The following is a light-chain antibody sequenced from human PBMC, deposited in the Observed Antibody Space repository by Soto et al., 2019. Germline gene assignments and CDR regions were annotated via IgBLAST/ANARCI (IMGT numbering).Light chain of an antibody. V-gene: IGKV1-5*03. J-gene: IGKJ1*01. CDR3: QQYNSYSWT. CDR2: KAS. Sequence: DIQMTQSPSTLSASIGDRVAITCRASDNIGPWVAWYQQKPGKAPKLLIYKASTLETGAPSRFAGSGSGTGFTLTITRLQPDDFAPYYCQQYNSYSWTFGQGTKVEIK. CDR1: DNIGPW.